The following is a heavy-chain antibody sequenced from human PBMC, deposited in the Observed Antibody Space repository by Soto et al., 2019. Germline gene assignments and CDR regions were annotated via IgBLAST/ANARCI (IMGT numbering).Heavy chain of an antibody. CDR2: ISGSGGST. CDR3: AKDPLLWFGELFARYGVYY. Sequence: EVQLLESGGGLVQPGGSLRLSCAASGFTFSSYAMSWVRQAPGKGLEWVSVISGSGGSTYYADSVKGRFTISRDNSKNTLYLQMNSLRAEDTAVYYCAKDPLLWFGELFARYGVYYWGQGTLVTVSS. V-gene: IGHV3-23*01. D-gene: IGHD3-10*01. CDR1: GFTFSSYA. J-gene: IGHJ4*02.